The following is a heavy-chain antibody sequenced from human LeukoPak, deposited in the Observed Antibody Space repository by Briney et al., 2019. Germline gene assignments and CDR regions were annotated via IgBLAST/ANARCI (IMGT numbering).Heavy chain of an antibody. CDR3: AKDLRAVANSYDFDS. J-gene: IGHJ4*02. CDR2: IWYDGSNK. Sequence: TGGSLRLSCAASGFTFSSYGMHWVRQAPGKGLEWVAVIWYDGSNKYYADSVKGRFTISRDNSKNTLYLQMNSLGAEDTAVYYCAKDLRAVANSYDFDSWGQGTLVTVSS. CDR1: GFTFSSYG. D-gene: IGHD6-19*01. V-gene: IGHV3-33*06.